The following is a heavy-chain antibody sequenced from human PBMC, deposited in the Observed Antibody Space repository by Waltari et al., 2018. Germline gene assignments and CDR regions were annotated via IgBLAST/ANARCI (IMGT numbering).Heavy chain of an antibody. Sequence: QITLKESGPTLVKATQTLTLTCTFSWFSLPTSGMGVGWVRQPPGKALEWVALIYWDGDKRYRPSLKSRLSITKDTYKNQVVLTMTNMDPGDTATYYCAHTTGEGASCYFDYWGQGTLVTVSS. CDR1: WFSLPTSGMG. CDR2: IYWDGDK. CDR3: AHTTGEGASCYFDY. J-gene: IGHJ4*02. V-gene: IGHV2-5*02. D-gene: IGHD1-26*01.